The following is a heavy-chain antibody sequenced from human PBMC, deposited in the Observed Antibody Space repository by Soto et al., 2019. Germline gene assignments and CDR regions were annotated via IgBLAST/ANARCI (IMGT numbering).Heavy chain of an antibody. CDR2: IWHDGGNK. J-gene: IGHJ4*02. D-gene: IGHD3-16*01. V-gene: IGHV3-33*01. CDR3: ARDGDVNTGFGKDY. CDR1: GFTFSSYG. Sequence: QVQLVKSGGGVVQPGRSLRLSCAASGFTFSSYGMHWVRQAPGKGLEWVAFIWHDGGNKFYAESVKGRFTISRDNSKNTLYLQMTSLSAEDTAMYYCARDGDVNTGFGKDYWGQGTLVTVSS.